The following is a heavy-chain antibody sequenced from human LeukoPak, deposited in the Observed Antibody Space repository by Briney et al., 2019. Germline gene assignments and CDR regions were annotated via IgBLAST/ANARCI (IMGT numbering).Heavy chain of an antibody. CDR2: IIPILGIA. D-gene: IGHD1-26*01. CDR3: AREVGATTGYYYGMDV. Sequence: SVKVSCKASGGTFISYTISWVRQAPGQGLEWMGRIIPILGIANYAQKFQGRVTITADKSTSTAYMELSSLRSEDTAVYYCAREVGATTGYYYGMDVWGQGTTVTVSS. V-gene: IGHV1-69*04. J-gene: IGHJ6*02. CDR1: GGTFISYT.